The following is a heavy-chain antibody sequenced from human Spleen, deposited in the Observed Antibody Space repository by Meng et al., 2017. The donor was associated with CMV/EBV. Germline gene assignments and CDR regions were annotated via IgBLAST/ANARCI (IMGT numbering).Heavy chain of an antibody. CDR1: GGSFGGYY. V-gene: IGHV4-34*01. Sequence: QVRLQEGGGGLLKPAGALSLTWAVYGGSFGGYYWSWIRQPPGKGLEWIGEINHSGSTNYNPSLKSRVTISVDTSKNQFSLKLSSVTAADTAVYYCARGNYYDSSGYYYFDYWGQGTLVTVSS. D-gene: IGHD3-22*01. CDR2: INHSGST. J-gene: IGHJ4*02. CDR3: ARGNYYDSSGYYYFDY.